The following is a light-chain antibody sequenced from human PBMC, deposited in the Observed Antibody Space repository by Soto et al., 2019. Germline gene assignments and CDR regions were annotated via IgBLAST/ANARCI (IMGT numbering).Light chain of an antibody. Sequence: QAVVTQEPSLTVSPGGTVTLTCGSSTGTVTSGHFHYWFQQKPGQAPRALIYDVTKKHSWTPARFSGSLLGDKAALTLSGVQPEDEAEYYCLLTYSDAVVFGGGTKLTVL. J-gene: IGLJ2*01. V-gene: IGLV7-46*01. CDR1: TGTVTSGHF. CDR2: DVT. CDR3: LLTYSDAVV.